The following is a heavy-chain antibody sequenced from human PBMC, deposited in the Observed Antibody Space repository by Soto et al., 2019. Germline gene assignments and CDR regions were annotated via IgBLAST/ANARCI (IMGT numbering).Heavy chain of an antibody. CDR1: GPSTSSSSYY. Sequence: PSETLSLTCTVSGPSTSSSSYYWGWIRQPPGKGLEWIGSIYYSGSTYYNPCLKSRVTLSVDTSKNQFSLKLSSVTAADTAVYYCARHNGAYRNADNWGQETVVTVSS. CDR2: IYYSGST. D-gene: IGHD2-8*01. CDR3: ARHNGAYRNADN. V-gene: IGHV4-39*01. J-gene: IGHJ4*02.